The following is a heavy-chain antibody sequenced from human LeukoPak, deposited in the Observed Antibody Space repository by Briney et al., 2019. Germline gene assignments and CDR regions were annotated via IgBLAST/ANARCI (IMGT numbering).Heavy chain of an antibody. D-gene: IGHD4-17*01. CDR2: INHSGST. V-gene: IGHV4-34*01. CDR3: ARGPGGDYGGKGSYYYYYGMDV. J-gene: IGHJ6*02. Sequence: SETLSLTCAVYGGSFSGYYWSWIRQPPGKGLEWIGEINHSGSTNYNPSLKSRVTISVDTSKNQFSLKLSSVTAADTAVYYCARGPGGDYGGKGSYYYYYGMDVWGQGTTVTVSS. CDR1: GGSFSGYY.